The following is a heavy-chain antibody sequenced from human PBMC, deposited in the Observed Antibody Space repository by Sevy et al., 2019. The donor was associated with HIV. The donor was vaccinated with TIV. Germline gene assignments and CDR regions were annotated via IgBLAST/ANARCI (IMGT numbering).Heavy chain of an antibody. Sequence: SETLSLTCAVYGGSFSGYYWSWIRQPPGKGLEWIGEINHSGSTNYNPSLKSRVTISVDTSKNQFSLKLSSVTAADTAVYYCARVSISGYPGTYYFDYWGQRTLVTVSS. CDR3: ARVSISGYPGTYYFDY. V-gene: IGHV4-34*01. CDR1: GGSFSGYY. J-gene: IGHJ4*02. CDR2: INHSGST. D-gene: IGHD3-16*02.